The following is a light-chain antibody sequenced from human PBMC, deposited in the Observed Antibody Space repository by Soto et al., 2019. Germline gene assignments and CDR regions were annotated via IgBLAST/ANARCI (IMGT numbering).Light chain of an antibody. CDR3: QKYSSVPV. CDR2: AAS. Sequence: DIQMTQSPTSLSASVGDRVTITCRASQGIRNYVAWYQQIPGKAPKLLIYAASTLQSGVPSRFSGSGSGTEFTLTINGLQPEDVATYSCQKYSSVPVFGPGTKVDIK. CDR1: QGIRNY. J-gene: IGKJ3*01. V-gene: IGKV1-27*01.